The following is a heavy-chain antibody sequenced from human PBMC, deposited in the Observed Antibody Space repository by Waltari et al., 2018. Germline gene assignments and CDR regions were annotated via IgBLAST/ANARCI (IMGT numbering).Heavy chain of an antibody. CDR1: GYPFNNYG. V-gene: IGHV3-30*18. Sequence: QVEESGGGVVQPGGSLRLSCVASGYPFNNYGMHGVRQAPGKGLGWLAVMSSDGSGKYYADSVKGRFTMSRDNSKNMVYLQMNSLRPEDTAVYYCAKAGGIYNYPLDPWGQGTLVTVSS. CDR2: MSSDGSGK. CDR3: AKAGGIYNYPLDP. J-gene: IGHJ5*02. D-gene: IGHD1-26*01.